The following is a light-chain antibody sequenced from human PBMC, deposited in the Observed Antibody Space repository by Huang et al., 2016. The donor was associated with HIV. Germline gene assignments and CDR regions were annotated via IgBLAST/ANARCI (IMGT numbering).Light chain of an antibody. CDR3: QQTFNTPRT. J-gene: IGKJ1*01. CDR2: ASS. V-gene: IGKV1-39*01. CDR1: QTINTY. Sequence: DIQMTQSPSSLSASVGDRATITCRASQTINTYLNWYQQKAGKAPQLRIYASSSLHSGVPSRFSGSGSGTDFTLTISGLQREDFATYFCQQTFNTPRTFGQGTRVEIK.